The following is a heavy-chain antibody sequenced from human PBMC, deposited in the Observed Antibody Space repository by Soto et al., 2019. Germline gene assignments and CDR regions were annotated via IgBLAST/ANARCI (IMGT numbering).Heavy chain of an antibody. Sequence: GGSLRLSCAASGFTFSSYWMNWVRQAPGKGLQWVANIKRDGSEKYYVDSVKGRFTISRDNAKNSLYLQMNSLRAEDTAVYYCARDDAYDAFDTWGQGTMVTVSS. CDR3: ARDDAYDAFDT. CDR2: IKRDGSEK. J-gene: IGHJ3*02. V-gene: IGHV3-7*01. CDR1: GFTFSSYW.